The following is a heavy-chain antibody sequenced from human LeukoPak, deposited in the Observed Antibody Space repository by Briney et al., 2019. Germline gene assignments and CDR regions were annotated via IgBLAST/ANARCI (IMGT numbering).Heavy chain of an antibody. V-gene: IGHV3-64*01. J-gene: IGHJ6*03. CDR2: ISSNGGST. CDR1: GFTFSSYA. CDR3: ARAYCGGDCSHPIYYYYYYMDV. D-gene: IGHD2-21*01. Sequence: GGSLRLSCAASGFTFSSYAMHWVRQAPGKGLEYVSAISSNGGSTYYANSVKGRFTISRDNSKNTLYLQMGSLRAEDMAVYYCARAYCGGDCSHPIYYYYYYMDVWGKGTTVTVSS.